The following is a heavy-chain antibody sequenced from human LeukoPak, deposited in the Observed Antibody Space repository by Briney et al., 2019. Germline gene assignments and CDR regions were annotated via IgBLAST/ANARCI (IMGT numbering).Heavy chain of an antibody. J-gene: IGHJ5*02. CDR1: GFTFSSYA. CDR2: ISYDGSNK. CDR3: ARGAAGVLGYCSSTSCYNWFDP. Sequence: GGSLRLSCAASGFTFSSYAMHWVRQAPGKGLEWVAVISYDGSNKYYADSVKGRSTISRDNSKNTLYLQMNSLRAEGTAVYYCARGAAGVLGYCSSTSCYNWFDPWGQGTLVTVSS. V-gene: IGHV3-30-3*01. D-gene: IGHD2-2*01.